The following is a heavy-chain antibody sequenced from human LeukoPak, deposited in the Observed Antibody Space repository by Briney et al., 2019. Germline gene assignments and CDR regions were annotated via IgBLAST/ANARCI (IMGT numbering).Heavy chain of an antibody. CDR1: GFTFSSYG. CDR2: ISYDGSNK. J-gene: IGHJ5*02. V-gene: IGHV3-30*18. CDR3: AKDYCSGGSCNWFDP. D-gene: IGHD2-15*01. Sequence: GRSLRLSCAASGFTFSSYGMHWVRQAPGKGLEWVAVISYDGSNKYYADSVKGRFTISRDNSKNTLYLQMNSLRAEDTAVYYCAKDYCSGGSCNWFDPWGQGTLVTVSS.